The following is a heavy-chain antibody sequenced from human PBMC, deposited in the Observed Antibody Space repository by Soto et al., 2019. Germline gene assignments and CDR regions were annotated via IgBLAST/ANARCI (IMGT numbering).Heavy chain of an antibody. Sequence: GESLKISCAASGFTVSSNYMSWVRQAPGKGLEWVSVIYSGGSTYYADSVKSRFTISRDNSKNTLYLQMNSLRAEDTAVYYCARENLYCSGGSCYSGYYYYYMDVWGKGTTVTVSS. CDR3: ARENLYCSGGSCYSGYYYYYMDV. V-gene: IGHV3-66*01. CDR1: GFTVSSNY. D-gene: IGHD2-15*01. J-gene: IGHJ6*03. CDR2: IYSGGST.